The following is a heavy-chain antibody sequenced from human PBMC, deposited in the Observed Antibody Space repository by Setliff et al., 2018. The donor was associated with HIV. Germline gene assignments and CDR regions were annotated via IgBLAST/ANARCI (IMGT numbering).Heavy chain of an antibody. J-gene: IGHJ6*03. D-gene: IGHD2-15*01. V-gene: IGHV1-2*04. Sequence: ASVKASCKASGYTFTGYYMHWVRQAPGQGLEWMGWINPNSGGTNYAQKFQGWVTMTRDTSISTAYMELSRLRSDDTAVYYCARGPVVTVRWWYYYYYMDVWGKGPRSPSP. CDR1: GYTFTGYY. CDR3: ARGPVVTVRWWYYYYYMDV. CDR2: INPNSGGT.